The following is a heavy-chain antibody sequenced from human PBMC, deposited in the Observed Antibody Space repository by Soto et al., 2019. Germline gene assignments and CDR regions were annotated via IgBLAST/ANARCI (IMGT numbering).Heavy chain of an antibody. V-gene: IGHV2-5*02. CDR2: IYWDDSK. CDR3: AHKGPEDWPLDY. CDR1: GFSLSTSGVG. J-gene: IGHJ4*02. Sequence: QITLKESGPTLVRPTQTLTLTCAFSGFSLSTSGVGVGWIRQPPGKALEWLAVIYWDDSKHYSPSLRSRLTITKDTSKNQVVLTMTNMDPMATGTYYCAHKGPEDWPLDYWGQGTLATVSS. D-gene: IGHD3-9*01.